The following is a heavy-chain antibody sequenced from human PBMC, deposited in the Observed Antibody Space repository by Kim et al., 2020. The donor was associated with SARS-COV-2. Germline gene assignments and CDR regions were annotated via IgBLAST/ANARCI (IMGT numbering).Heavy chain of an antibody. CDR2: INHSGST. CDR1: GGSFSGYY. V-gene: IGHV4-34*01. D-gene: IGHD6-13*01. J-gene: IGHJ5*02. CDR3: ARGTGYSATWPPTNNWFDP. Sequence: SETLSLTCAVYGGSFSGYYWSWIRQSPGKGLEWIGEINHSGSTNYNPSLKSRVTISVDTSKKHFSLKLSSVTAADTAVYYCARGTGYSATWPPTNNWFDP.